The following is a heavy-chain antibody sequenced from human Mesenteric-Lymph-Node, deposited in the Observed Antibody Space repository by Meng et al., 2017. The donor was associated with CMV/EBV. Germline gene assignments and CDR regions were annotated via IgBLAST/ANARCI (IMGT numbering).Heavy chain of an antibody. D-gene: IGHD3-16*01. V-gene: IGHV4-34*01. CDR3: ARVTGVGGSYGTWFDP. CDR2: INHSGST. J-gene: IGHJ5*02. CDR1: GGSFSGYY. Sequence: GSLRLSCAVYGGSFSGYYWSWIRQPPGKGLEWIGEINHSGSTNYNPSLKSRVTISVDTSKNQFSLKLSSVTAADTALYFCARVTGVGGSYGTWFDPWGQGTLVTVSS.